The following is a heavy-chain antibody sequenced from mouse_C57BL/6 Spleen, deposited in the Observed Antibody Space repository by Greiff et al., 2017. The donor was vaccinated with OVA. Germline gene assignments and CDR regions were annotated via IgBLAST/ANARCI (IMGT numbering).Heavy chain of an antibody. Sequence: DVQLQESGPGLVKPSQSLSLTCSVTGYSITSGYYWNWIRQFPGNKLEWMGYISYDGSNNYNPSLKNRISITRDTSKNQFFLKLNSVTTEDTATYYCARDQGLRLGFAYWGQGTLVTVSA. CDR1: GYSITSGYY. CDR2: ISYDGSN. CDR3: ARDQGLRLGFAY. J-gene: IGHJ3*01. V-gene: IGHV3-6*01. D-gene: IGHD2-4*01.